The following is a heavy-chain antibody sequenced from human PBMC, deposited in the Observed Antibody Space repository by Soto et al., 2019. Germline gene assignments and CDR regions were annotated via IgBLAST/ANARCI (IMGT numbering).Heavy chain of an antibody. CDR3: ARDPEARYYDILTGYPGVGVWFDP. D-gene: IGHD3-9*01. CDR2: ISAYNGNT. V-gene: IGHV1-18*01. Sequence: GASVKVSCKASGYTFTSYGISWVRQAPGQGLEWMGWISAYNGNTNYAQKLQGRVTMTTDTSTSTAYMELRSLRSDDTAVYYCARDPEARYYDILTGYPGVGVWFDPWGQGTLVTVSS. CDR1: GYTFTSYG. J-gene: IGHJ5*02.